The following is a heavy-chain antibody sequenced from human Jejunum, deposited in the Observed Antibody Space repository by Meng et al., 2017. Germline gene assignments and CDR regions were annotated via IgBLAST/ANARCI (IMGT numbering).Heavy chain of an antibody. J-gene: IGHJ4*02. V-gene: IGHV4-4*02. CDR1: GGSTSSSDW. Sequence: HGQLRGSGPGLLKPSGTRSLPCGVYGGSTSSSDWWSWVRQPPGKGLEWIGEIHHSGSTNYNPSLKSRVTISVDKSKNQFSLKLSSVTAADTAVYYCAREWSGSFRHFHYWGQGTLVTVSS. D-gene: IGHD3-16*02. CDR2: IHHSGST. CDR3: AREWSGSFRHFHY.